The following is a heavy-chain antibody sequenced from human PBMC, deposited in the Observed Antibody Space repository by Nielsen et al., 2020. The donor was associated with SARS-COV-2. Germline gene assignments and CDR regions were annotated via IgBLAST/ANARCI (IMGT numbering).Heavy chain of an antibody. V-gene: IGHV3-21*01. J-gene: IGHJ3*02. CDR1: GFTFSSYS. CDR2: ISSRSSYI. D-gene: IGHD3-3*01. CDR3: AIIWSGYTDAFDT. Sequence: GGSLRLSCAASGFTFSSYSMNWVRQAPGKGLEWVSSISSRSSYIYYADSVKGRFTISRDNAKNSLYLQMISLRAEDTAVYYCAIIWSGYTDAFDTWGQGTMVTVSS.